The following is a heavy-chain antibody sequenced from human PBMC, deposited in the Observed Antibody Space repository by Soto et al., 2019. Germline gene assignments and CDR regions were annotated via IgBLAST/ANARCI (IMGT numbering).Heavy chain of an antibody. CDR3: ARGVYDFWSGHPKGLDY. CDR2: IRSKANSYAT. Sequence: EVQLVESGGGLVQPGGSLKLSCAASGFTFSGSAMHWVRQASGKGLEWVARIRSKANSYATADAVSVKGRVTIYSDDSRNTGYLPMNSLKTEDTAVYYCARGVYDFWSGHPKGLDYWGQGTVVTVSS. J-gene: IGHJ4*02. CDR1: GFTFSGSA. V-gene: IGHV3-73*02. D-gene: IGHD3-3*01.